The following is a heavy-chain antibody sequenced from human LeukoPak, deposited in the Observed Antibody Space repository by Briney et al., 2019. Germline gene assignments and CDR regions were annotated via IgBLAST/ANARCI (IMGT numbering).Heavy chain of an antibody. V-gene: IGHV4-34*01. CDR2: IDRSGST. J-gene: IGHJ4*02. D-gene: IGHD3-10*01. CDR3: VVLFRRGSGSYYIDY. Sequence: SETLSLTCAVYGGSFSGYYWSWIRQPPGKGLEWIGEIDRSGSTNYNPSLKSRVTISVDTSKNQFSLKLRSVTAADTAAYYCVVLFRRGSGSYYIDYWGQGTLVTVSS. CDR1: GGSFSGYY.